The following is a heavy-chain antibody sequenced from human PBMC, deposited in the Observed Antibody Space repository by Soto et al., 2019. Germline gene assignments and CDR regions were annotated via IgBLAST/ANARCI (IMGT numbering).Heavy chain of an antibody. J-gene: IGHJ4*01. V-gene: IGHV6-1*01. CDR1: GDSVSSNSAA. CDR3: AMRVAGTGLDL. CDR2: TYYRAKWYH. D-gene: IGHD6-13*01. Sequence: SQTLSLTCAISGDSVSSNSAAWSWIRQSPSSCLEWLVMTYYRAKWYHDYAVSVKSRITINPDTSKNQFSLQLNSVTPEDTAVDYCAMRVAGTGLDLWGQGTLVTVSS.